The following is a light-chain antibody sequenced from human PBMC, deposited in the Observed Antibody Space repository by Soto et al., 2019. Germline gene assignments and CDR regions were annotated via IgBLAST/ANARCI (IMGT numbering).Light chain of an antibody. J-gene: IGKJ2*01. V-gene: IGKV3-15*01. CDR2: DAS. Sequence: EIVMTQSPATLSVSPGERATLSCRASQSVSSNLAWYQRKPGQAPRLLIYDASTRATGIPARFSGSGSGTEFTLTISSLLSEDFAVYYCQQYNDWPANTFGQGTKLEI. CDR1: QSVSSN. CDR3: QQYNDWPANT.